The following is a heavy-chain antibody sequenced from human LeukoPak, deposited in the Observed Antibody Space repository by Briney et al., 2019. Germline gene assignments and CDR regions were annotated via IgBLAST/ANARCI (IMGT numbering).Heavy chain of an antibody. V-gene: IGHV1-2*02. CDR1: GYTFTGYY. CDR2: INPNSGGT. D-gene: IGHD4-17*01. J-gene: IGHJ4*02. CDR3: ARDSYGSH. Sequence: VASVKVSCKASGYTFTGYYMHWVRQAPGQGLEWMGWINPNSGGTNYAQKFQGRVIMTRDTSISTAYMGLSRLRSDDTAVYYCARDSYGSHWGQGTLVTVSS.